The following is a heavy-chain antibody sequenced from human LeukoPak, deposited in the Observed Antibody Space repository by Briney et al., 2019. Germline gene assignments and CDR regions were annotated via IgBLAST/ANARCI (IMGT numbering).Heavy chain of an antibody. D-gene: IGHD2-15*01. J-gene: IGHJ4*02. Sequence: KSSETLSLTCTVSGGSISSYYWSWIRQPAGKGLEWIGRIFSSGSTNYNPSLKSRVTISVDTSKNQFSLKLTSVTAADTAVYFCARDFRGRYCSGGTCYSEADYWGQGTLVTVSS. CDR3: ARDFRGRYCSGGTCYSEADY. CDR1: GGSISSYY. V-gene: IGHV4-4*07. CDR2: IFSSGST.